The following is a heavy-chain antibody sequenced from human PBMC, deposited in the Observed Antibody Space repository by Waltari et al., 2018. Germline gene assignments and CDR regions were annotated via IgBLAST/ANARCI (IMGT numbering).Heavy chain of an antibody. CDR1: DGSISIFY. D-gene: IGHD3-10*01. V-gene: IGHV4-59*01. J-gene: IGHJ2*01. CDR3: ARDTGGWYYDV. CDR2: ISTTGDT. Sequence: QVQLLQSGPGLVKPSETLSLTCTVSDGSISIFYWTWIRQPPGKGPEWIGCISTTGDTKYNPSLQSRVSFSVDTSKNQFSLRLTSVTAADTALYYCARDTGGWYYDVWGRGSLVTVSA.